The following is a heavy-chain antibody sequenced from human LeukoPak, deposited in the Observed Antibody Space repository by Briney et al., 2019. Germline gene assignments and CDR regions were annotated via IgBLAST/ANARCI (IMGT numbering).Heavy chain of an antibody. J-gene: IGHJ4*02. CDR1: GGTFSSYA. V-gene: IGHV1-69*13. CDR2: IIPIFGTA. Sequence: ASVKVSCKASGGTFSSYAISWVRQAPGQGLEWMGGIIPIFGTANYAQKFQGRVTITADESTSTAYMELNSLRAEDTAVYYCARVASSYSSTLDYYFDYWGQGTLVTVSS. CDR3: ARVASSYSSTLDYYFDY. D-gene: IGHD6-13*01.